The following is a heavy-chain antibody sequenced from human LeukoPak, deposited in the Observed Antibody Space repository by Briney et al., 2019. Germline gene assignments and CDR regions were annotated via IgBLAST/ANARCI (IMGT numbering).Heavy chain of an antibody. D-gene: IGHD2-15*01. J-gene: IGHJ5*02. V-gene: IGHV3-23*01. CDR1: GFTFSEYS. CDR2: IRSNGRDT. CDR3: ARGGYTTCFDP. Sequence: GGSLRLSCAASGFTFSEYSMSWVRQAPGKGLEWVSNIRSNGRDTYYTDSVKGRFTISRDNSKNTRYLEMNSLRAEDTAVYYCARGGYTTCFDPWGQGTLVTVSS.